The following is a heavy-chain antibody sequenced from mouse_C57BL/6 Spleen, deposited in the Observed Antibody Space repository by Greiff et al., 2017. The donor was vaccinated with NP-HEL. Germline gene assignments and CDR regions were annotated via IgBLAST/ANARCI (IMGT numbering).Heavy chain of an antibody. CDR1: GFTFSSYA. Sequence: EVKLMESGEGLVKPGGSLKLSCAASGFTFSSYAMSWVRQTPEKRLEWVAYISSGGDYIYYADTVKGRFTISRDNARNTLYMQMSSLKSEDTAMYYCTRERGDGGYAMDYWGQGTSVTVSP. CDR3: TRERGDGGYAMDY. D-gene: IGHD2-3*01. V-gene: IGHV5-9-1*02. CDR2: ISSGGDYI. J-gene: IGHJ4*01.